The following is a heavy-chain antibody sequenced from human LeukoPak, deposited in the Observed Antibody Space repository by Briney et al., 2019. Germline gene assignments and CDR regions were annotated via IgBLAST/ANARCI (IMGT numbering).Heavy chain of an antibody. V-gene: IGHV3-30*03. J-gene: IGHJ5*02. CDR1: GFTFSSYG. CDR3: ARGITGTYLSHTVGFDP. Sequence: PGGSLRLSCAASGFTFSSYGMHWVRQAPGKGLEWVAVISYDGSNKYYADSVKGRFTISRDNAKNSLYLQMNSLRAEDTAVYYCARGITGTYLSHTVGFDPWGQGTLVTVSS. D-gene: IGHD1-20*01. CDR2: ISYDGSNK.